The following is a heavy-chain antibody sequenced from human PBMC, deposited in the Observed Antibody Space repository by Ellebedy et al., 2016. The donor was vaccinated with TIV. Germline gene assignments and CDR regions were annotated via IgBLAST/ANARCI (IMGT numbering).Heavy chain of an antibody. J-gene: IGHJ4*02. CDR2: INRDGSSA. CDR1: GFTFNNYW. D-gene: IGHD6-19*01. CDR3: ARGGRDQWLIDY. V-gene: IGHV3-74*01. Sequence: PGGSLRLSCAASGFTFNNYWMHWVRQAPGKGLVWLSRINRDGSSANYADSVKGRFSISRDNSKNTLYVQMNSLRAEDTAVYYCARGGRDQWLIDYWGQGTLVTVSS.